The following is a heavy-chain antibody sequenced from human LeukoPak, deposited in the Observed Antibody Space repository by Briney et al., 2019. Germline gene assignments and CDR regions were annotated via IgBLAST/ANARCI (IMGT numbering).Heavy chain of an antibody. CDR2: IYYSGST. V-gene: IGHV4-39*07. CDR3: ARKLTVDTAMVLFDY. Sequence: SETLSLTCTVSGGSISSSSYYWGWIRQPPGKGLEWIGSIYYSGSTYYNPSLKSRVTISVDTSKNQFSLKLSSVTAAGTAVYYCARKLTVDTAMVLFDYWGQGTLVTVSS. CDR1: GGSISSSSYY. D-gene: IGHD5-18*01. J-gene: IGHJ4*02.